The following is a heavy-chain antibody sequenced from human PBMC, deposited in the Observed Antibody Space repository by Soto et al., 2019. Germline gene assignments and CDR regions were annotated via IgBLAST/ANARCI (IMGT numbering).Heavy chain of an antibody. CDR3: ARDQGGSWYEIDS. D-gene: IGHD6-13*01. Sequence: EVQLLESGGGLVQPGGSLRLSCAASGFTFSNYAVTWVRQAPGKGLEWVSTISGSGGSTYYADSVKGRFTISRDNSKNTLYLQMTSLRAEDTAVYYCARDQGGSWYEIDSWGQGTLVTVSS. CDR1: GFTFSNYA. V-gene: IGHV3-23*01. J-gene: IGHJ4*02. CDR2: ISGSGGST.